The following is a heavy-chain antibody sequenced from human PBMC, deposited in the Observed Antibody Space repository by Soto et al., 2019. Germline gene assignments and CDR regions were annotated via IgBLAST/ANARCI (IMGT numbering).Heavy chain of an antibody. CDR3: ARVGMATIMYYYYGMDV. Sequence: PGGSLRLSCAASGFTFSSYSMKWVRQAPGKGLEWVSSISSSSSYIYYADSVKGRFTISRDNAKNSLYLQMNSLRAEDTAVYYCARVGMATIMYYYYGMDVWGQGTTVTVSS. CDR2: ISSSSSYI. D-gene: IGHD5-12*01. J-gene: IGHJ6*02. V-gene: IGHV3-21*01. CDR1: GFTFSSYS.